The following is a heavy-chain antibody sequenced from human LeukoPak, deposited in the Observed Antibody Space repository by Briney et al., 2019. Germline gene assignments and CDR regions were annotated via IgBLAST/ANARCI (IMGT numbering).Heavy chain of an antibody. CDR1: GFTFSQYW. Sequence: PGGSLRLSCAASGFTFSQYWMSWVRQAPGKGLEGVANIEHDGSEKQDGSEKNYVDSVKGRFTISRDNAKNSLYLQMNSLRAEDTAVYYCARSGRGVDSFYFYMDVWGKGATVTVSS. CDR2: IEHDGSEKQDGSEK. CDR3: ARSGRGVDSFYFYMDV. V-gene: IGHV3-7*01. J-gene: IGHJ6*03. D-gene: IGHD3-10*01.